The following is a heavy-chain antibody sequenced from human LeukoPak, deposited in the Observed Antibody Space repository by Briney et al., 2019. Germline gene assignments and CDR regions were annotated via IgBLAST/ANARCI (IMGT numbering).Heavy chain of an antibody. CDR1: GFSFSSYA. Sequence: GGSLRLSCAASGFSFSSYAMSWVRLAPGKGLEWVPAVSNSGGDTYYADSVKGRFTISRDNSKSTLYLQMNSLRAEDTAVYYCAKGLSSSWLDPVDYWGQGTLVTVSS. J-gene: IGHJ4*02. CDR2: VSNSGGDT. D-gene: IGHD6-13*01. CDR3: AKGLSSSWLDPVDY. V-gene: IGHV3-23*01.